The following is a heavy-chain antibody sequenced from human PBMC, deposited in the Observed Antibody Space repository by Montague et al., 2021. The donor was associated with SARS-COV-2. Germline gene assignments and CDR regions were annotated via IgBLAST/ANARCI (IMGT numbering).Heavy chain of an antibody. CDR3: ARHGKTRIAMIVVVIGYFDY. CDR1: GGSISSYY. D-gene: IGHD3-22*01. V-gene: IGHV4-59*01. J-gene: IGHJ4*02. CDR2: IYYSGST. Sequence: SETLSLTCTVSGGSISSYYWSWIRQPPGKGLEWIGYIYYSGSTXXXPSXXXRVTISVDTSKNQFSLKLSSVTAADTAVYCCARHGKTRIAMIVVVIGYFDYWGQGTLVTVSS.